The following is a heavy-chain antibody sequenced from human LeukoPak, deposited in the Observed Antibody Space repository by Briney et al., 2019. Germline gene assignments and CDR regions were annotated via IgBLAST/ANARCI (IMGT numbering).Heavy chain of an antibody. J-gene: IGHJ4*02. CDR3: ARRYLYYFDY. V-gene: IGHV1-46*01. Sequence: FQGRVTITRDMSTSTVYMELSSLRSEDTAVYYCARRYLYYFDYWGQGTLVTVSS. D-gene: IGHD1-14*01.